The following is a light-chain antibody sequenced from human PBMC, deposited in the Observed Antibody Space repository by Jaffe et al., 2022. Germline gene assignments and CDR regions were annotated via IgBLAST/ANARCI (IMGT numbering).Light chain of an antibody. CDR1: QSVTSK. CDR2: DAS. Sequence: VMTQSPATLSVSPGERVTLSCRASQSVTSKLAWYQQRPGQAPRLLIYDASTRATGVPDRFTGSGSGTEFTLTISSLQSDDFAVYSCHQYYKWPQGFGQGTKLEIK. J-gene: IGKJ2*03. V-gene: IGKV3-15*01. CDR3: HQYYKWPQG.